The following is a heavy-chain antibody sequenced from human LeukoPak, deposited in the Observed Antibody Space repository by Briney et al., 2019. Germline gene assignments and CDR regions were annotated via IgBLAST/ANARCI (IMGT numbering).Heavy chain of an antibody. D-gene: IGHD2-15*01. CDR3: AKDRWGSGGRGGGDY. CDR2: INNSGGST. V-gene: IGHV3-23*01. J-gene: IGHJ4*02. Sequence: PGGSLRLSCAASGFTFSSYAMSWVRQAPGKGLEWVSVINNSGGSTYYADSVKGRFTISRDNSKNTLYLQMNSVRAEDTAVYYCAKDRWGSGGRGGGDYWGQGTLVTVSS. CDR1: GFTFSSYA.